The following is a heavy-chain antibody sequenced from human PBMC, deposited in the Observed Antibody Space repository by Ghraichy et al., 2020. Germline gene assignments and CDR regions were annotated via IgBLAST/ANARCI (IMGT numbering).Heavy chain of an antibody. CDR3: ARGSDYVEDYFDY. D-gene: IGHD4-17*01. CDR1: GDSISYYY. J-gene: IGHJ4*02. V-gene: IGHV4-59*01. CDR2: IYYSGST. Sequence: SQTLSLTCTVSGDSISYYYWSWIWQPPGKGLEWVGYIYYSGSTSYNPSLKSRVTISVDTSKTQFSLKLTSVTAADTAVYYCARGSDYVEDYFDYWGQGTLVTVSS.